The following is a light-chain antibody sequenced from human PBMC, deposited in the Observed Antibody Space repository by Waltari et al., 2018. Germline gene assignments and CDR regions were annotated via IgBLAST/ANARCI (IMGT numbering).Light chain of an antibody. J-gene: IGKJ1*01. CDR1: SVLYSSNNKNF. CDR3: QQHYLTPWT. V-gene: IGKV4-1*01. CDR2: WAS. Sequence: SVLYSSNNKNFLTWYQQKPGQPPKLLIYWASTRESGVPDRFSGSGSGTEFTLTISSLQAEDVAVYYCQQHYLTPWTFGQGTKVEI.